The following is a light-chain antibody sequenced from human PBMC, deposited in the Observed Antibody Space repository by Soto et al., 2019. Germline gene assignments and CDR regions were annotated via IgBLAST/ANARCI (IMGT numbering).Light chain of an antibody. CDR3: SSYAGSNNLV. J-gene: IGLJ3*02. CDR2: EVN. Sequence: QSALTQPPSASGSPGQSVTISCTGTSSDIGGYDYVSWYQQHPPKAPKLIIYEVNKRPSGVPDRFSGSQSGNTASLIVSGLQAEDEGDYYCSSYAGSNNLVFAGGTKLTVL. CDR1: SSDIGGYDY. V-gene: IGLV2-8*01.